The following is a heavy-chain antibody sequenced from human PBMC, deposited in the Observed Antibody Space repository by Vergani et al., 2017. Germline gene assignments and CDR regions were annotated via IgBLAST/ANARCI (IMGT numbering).Heavy chain of an antibody. CDR3: ARDVGYQVLPLVTDY. V-gene: IGHV1-18*01. CDR2: ISAYNGNT. CDR1: GYTFTNYG. J-gene: IGHJ4*02. D-gene: IGHD2-2*01. Sequence: QVQLVQSGAEVKKPGASVKVSCKASGYTFTNYGFSWVRQAPGQGLEWMGWISAYNGNTNYAQKLQGRVTMTTDTSTSTAYMELRSLRSDDTAVYYCARDVGYQVLPLVTDYWGQGTLVTVSS.